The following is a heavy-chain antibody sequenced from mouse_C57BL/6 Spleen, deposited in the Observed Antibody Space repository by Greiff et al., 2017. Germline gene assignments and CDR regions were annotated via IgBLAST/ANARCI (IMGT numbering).Heavy chain of an antibody. V-gene: IGHV5-12*01. Sequence: EVKLVESGGGLVQPGGSLKLSCAASGFTFSDYYMYWVRQTPEKRLEWVAYISNGGGSTYYPDTVKGRFTISRENAKNTLYLQMSRLKSEDTAMYYCARPSFYYGSSYWFAYWGQGTLVTVSA. D-gene: IGHD1-1*01. CDR1: GFTFSDYY. CDR2: ISNGGGST. J-gene: IGHJ3*01. CDR3: ARPSFYYGSSYWFAY.